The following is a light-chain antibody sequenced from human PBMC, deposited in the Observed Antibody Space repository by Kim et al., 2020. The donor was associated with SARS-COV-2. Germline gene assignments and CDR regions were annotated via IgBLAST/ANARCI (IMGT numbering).Light chain of an antibody. CDR1: QSVDNY. CDR3: QQRNDWPT. V-gene: IGKV3-11*01. Sequence: LSLSPGERATLSCRVSQSVDNYLAWYQQKPGQPPRLLIYDASNRAAGIPPRFSGSGSGTDFTLTISSLEPEDFGFYYCQQRNDWPTFGGGTKLEI. CDR2: DAS. J-gene: IGKJ4*01.